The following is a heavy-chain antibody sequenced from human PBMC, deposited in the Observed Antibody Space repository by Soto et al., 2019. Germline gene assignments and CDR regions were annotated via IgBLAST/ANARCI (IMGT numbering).Heavy chain of an antibody. D-gene: IGHD6-13*01. CDR1: GFTFSNYW. Sequence: EVQLVESGGGLVQPGGSLRLSCAASGFTFSNYWMHWVRHAPGTGLVWVSRLNRHGTSPSYADSVKGRFTISRDNAKNTLDLQMNSLIYEDTGEYYCARAGSSNWDAYFDQWGQGTLVTVSS. V-gene: IGHV3-74*01. CDR3: ARAGSSNWDAYFDQ. J-gene: IGHJ4*02. CDR2: LNRHGTSP.